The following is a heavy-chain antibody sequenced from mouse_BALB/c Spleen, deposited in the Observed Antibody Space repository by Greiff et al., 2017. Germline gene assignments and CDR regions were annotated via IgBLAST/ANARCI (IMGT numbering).Heavy chain of an antibody. CDR2: INPSSGYT. CDR3: ARGRHYYAMDY. Sequence: VQLQQSAAELARPGASVKMSCKASGYTFTSYTMHWVKQRPGQGLEWIGYINPSSGYTEYNQKFKDKTTLTADKSSSTAYMQLSSLTSEDSAVYYCARGRHYYAMDYWGQGTSVTVSS. D-gene: IGHD1-2*01. J-gene: IGHJ4*01. CDR1: GYTFTSYT. V-gene: IGHV1-4*02.